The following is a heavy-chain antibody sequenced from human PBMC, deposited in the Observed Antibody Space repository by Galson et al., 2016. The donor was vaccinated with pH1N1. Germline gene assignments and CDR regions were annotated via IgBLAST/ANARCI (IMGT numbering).Heavy chain of an antibody. CDR3: ATETGSSGMDV. V-gene: IGHV1-69*02. Sequence: SVKVSCKASGGTLSRHTISWVRQAPGQGLEWMGRILPIVGITNYAQKLQGRVTIIADRFTSTVSMALSGLTSDDTAVYYCATETGSSGMDVWDQGTTVTV. CDR2: ILPIVGIT. J-gene: IGHJ6*02. CDR1: GGTLSRHT. D-gene: IGHD3-10*01.